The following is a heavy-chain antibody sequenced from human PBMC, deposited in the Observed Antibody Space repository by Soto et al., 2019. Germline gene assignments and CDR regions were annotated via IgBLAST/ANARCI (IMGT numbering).Heavy chain of an antibody. V-gene: IGHV4-39*01. Sequence: SETLSLTCTVSGGSVTNSSYYWGWIRQSPGKGLEWIGSVYYRGRSYSKSSVKTRVTISVDTSKNRFSLSLNSVTASDTAVYFCVSQRTTVPTQAYFDYWGPGALVTVSS. CDR1: GGSVTNSSYY. D-gene: IGHD4-17*01. J-gene: IGHJ4*02. CDR3: VSQRTTVPTQAYFDY. CDR2: VYYRGRS.